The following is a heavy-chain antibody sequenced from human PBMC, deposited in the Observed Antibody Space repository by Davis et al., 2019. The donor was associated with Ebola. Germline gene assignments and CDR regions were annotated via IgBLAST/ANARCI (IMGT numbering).Heavy chain of an antibody. CDR2: IHYSGST. Sequence: SETLSLTCTVSGGSISSSSYYWGWIRQPPGKGLEWIGSIHYSGSTNYNPSLKSRVTISVDTSKNQFSLKLSSVTAADTAVYYCARGGVRVRYYYYGMDVWGQGTTVTVSS. V-gene: IGHV4-39*07. CDR1: GGSISSSSYY. D-gene: IGHD3-10*01. J-gene: IGHJ6*02. CDR3: ARGGVRVRYYYYGMDV.